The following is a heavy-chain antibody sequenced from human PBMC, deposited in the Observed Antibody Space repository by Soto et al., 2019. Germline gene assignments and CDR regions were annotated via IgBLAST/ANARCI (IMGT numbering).Heavy chain of an antibody. J-gene: IGHJ5*02. CDR3: ARLYYGSGNQGWFDP. Sequence: GESLKISCKGSGYSFTSYWIGWLRQMPGKGLEWLGMIYPGDSDTRYSPSFQCQVTISADKSTSTAYLQWSSLKASDTAMYYCARLYYGSGNQGWFDPWGQGTLVTVSS. V-gene: IGHV5-51*01. CDR2: IYPGDSDT. CDR1: GYSFTSYW. D-gene: IGHD3-10*01.